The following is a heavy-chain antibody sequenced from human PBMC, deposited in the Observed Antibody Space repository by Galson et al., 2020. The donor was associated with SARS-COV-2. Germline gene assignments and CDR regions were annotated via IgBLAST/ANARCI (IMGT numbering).Heavy chain of an antibody. CDR2: ISYDGSNK. CDR1: GFTFSSYA. D-gene: IGHD1-26*01. Sequence: GGSLRLSCAASGFTFSSYAMHWVRQAPGKGLEWVAVISYDGSNKYYADSVKGRFTISRDNSKNTLYLQMNSLRAEDTAVYYCARSYSGSYYAAFDIWGQGTMVTVSS. J-gene: IGHJ3*02. V-gene: IGHV3-30*04. CDR3: ARSYSGSYYAAFDI.